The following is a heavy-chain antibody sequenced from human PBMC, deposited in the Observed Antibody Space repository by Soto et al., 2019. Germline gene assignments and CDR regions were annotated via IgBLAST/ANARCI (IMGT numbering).Heavy chain of an antibody. CDR3: QGRDF. CDR1: GGSFRGYF. J-gene: IGHJ4*02. CDR2: INDSGNT. Sequence: QLQLQQWGAGLLKPSATMSLTCAVSGGSFRGYFWSWIRQSPAKGLEWIGEINDSGNTYYNPSFKSRLTIAVDTSTSQISLRLTSVTAADSAVYYCQGRDFWGQGTRVTVSS. V-gene: IGHV4-34*01.